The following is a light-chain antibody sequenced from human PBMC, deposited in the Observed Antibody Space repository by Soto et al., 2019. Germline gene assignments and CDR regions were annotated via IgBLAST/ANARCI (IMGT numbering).Light chain of an antibody. CDR1: QSISNY. Sequence: DIQMTQSPSSLSASVGDRVTITCRASQSISNYLTWYQQKPGKAPKLLIYAASTLHSGVPSRFSGSGSGTEFTLTISSLQPEDFATYYCLQHNSYPRTFGQGTKVDIK. CDR3: LQHNSYPRT. V-gene: IGKV1-17*01. CDR2: AAS. J-gene: IGKJ1*01.